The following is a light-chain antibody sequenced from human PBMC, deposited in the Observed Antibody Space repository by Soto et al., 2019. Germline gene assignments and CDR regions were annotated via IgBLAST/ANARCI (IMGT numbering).Light chain of an antibody. CDR3: QQYFTSSWT. CDR1: QSILDRSKNKYY. CDR2: WAS. Sequence: DIVMTQSPDSLAVSLGERATFNCKSSQSILDRSKNKYYLAWYQQKSGQPPKLLIYWASLREPGVPDRFTGSGSGTDFSLTISSLQAEDVAVYYCQQYFTSSWTFGQGTKVEI. V-gene: IGKV4-1*01. J-gene: IGKJ1*01.